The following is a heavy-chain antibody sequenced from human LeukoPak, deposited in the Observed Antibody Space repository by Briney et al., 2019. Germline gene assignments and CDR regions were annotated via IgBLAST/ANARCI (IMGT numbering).Heavy chain of an antibody. Sequence: SETLSLTCAVYGGSFSGYYWSWIRQPPGKGLEWIGEINHSGSTNYNPSLKSRVTISVDTSRNQFSLKLSSVTAADTAVYYCARVRAIGYCSGGSCYRPLGQDYWGQGTLVTVSS. J-gene: IGHJ4*02. CDR1: GGSFSGYY. CDR3: ARVRAIGYCSGGSCYRPLGQDY. D-gene: IGHD2-15*01. V-gene: IGHV4-34*01. CDR2: INHSGST.